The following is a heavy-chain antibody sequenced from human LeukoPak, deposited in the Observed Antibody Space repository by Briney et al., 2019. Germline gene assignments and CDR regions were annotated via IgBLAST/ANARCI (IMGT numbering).Heavy chain of an antibody. CDR1: GFTFNSYA. CDR2: IGGSGGYT. D-gene: IGHD5-18*01. Sequence: GGSLRLSCAASGFTFNSYAMSWVRQAPGKGLEWVSAIGGSGGYTYHADSVKGRFTISRDNSKNTLYLQMNSLRAEDTAVYYWAKVAGGGYSYGLDYWGQGTLVTVSS. CDR3: AKVAGGGYSYGLDY. V-gene: IGHV3-23*01. J-gene: IGHJ4*02.